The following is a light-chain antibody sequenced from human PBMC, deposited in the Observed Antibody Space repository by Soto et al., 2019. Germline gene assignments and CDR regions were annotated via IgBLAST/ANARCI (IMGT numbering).Light chain of an antibody. J-gene: IGLJ3*02. CDR3: AAWDGSLNGWV. CDR1: SSNIGSNT. Sequence: QLVLTQAPSVSGTPGQRVTISCSRSSSNIGSNTVSWYQQVPGTAPKVLIYSNVQRPSGVPDRFSGSKSGTSASLAIGGLQSEDEADYYCAAWDGSLNGWVFGGGTKLTVL. CDR2: SNV. V-gene: IGLV1-44*01.